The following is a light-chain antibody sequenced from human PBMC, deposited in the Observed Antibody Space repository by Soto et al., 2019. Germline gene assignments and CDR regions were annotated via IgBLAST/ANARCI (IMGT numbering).Light chain of an antibody. Sequence: DIQLTQSPSTLSASVGDRVTISCRASRTISSWLAWYQQKPGKAPKLLIYKASNLESGVPSRFSGSGSGTEFTLTISSLQPDDFATYYCQQYNSYLTFGGGTKVDIK. J-gene: IGKJ4*01. CDR1: RTISSW. V-gene: IGKV1-5*03. CDR3: QQYNSYLT. CDR2: KAS.